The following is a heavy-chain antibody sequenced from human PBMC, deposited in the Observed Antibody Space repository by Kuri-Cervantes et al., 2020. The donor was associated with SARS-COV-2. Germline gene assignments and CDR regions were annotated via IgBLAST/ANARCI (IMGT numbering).Heavy chain of an antibody. J-gene: IGHJ4*02. Sequence: ASVKVSCKASGYTFSSYGFSWVRQAPGQGLEWMGWVSSYTGNTDYAQKFLGRITMTADKSTTTADLELRSLRSDDTAVYYCARVNWDVPFTTLDYWGQGTRVTVSS. CDR3: ARVNWDVPFTTLDY. D-gene: IGHD1-1*01. V-gene: IGHV1-18*04. CDR2: VSSYTGNT. CDR1: GYTFSSYG.